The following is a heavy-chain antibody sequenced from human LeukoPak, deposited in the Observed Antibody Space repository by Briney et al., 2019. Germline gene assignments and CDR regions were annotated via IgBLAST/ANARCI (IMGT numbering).Heavy chain of an antibody. CDR1: GLSVSSNF. V-gene: IGHV3-23*01. CDR3: AKEEGYRSIWYLFDY. J-gene: IGHJ4*02. Sequence: GGSLRLSCAATGLSVSSNFMNWVRQAPGTGLEWVSTISGSGGTTYYADSVKGRFTISRDNSKNTVFLQMNSLRAEDTAVYYCAKEEGYRSIWYLFDYWGQGTLVTVSS. D-gene: IGHD6-13*01. CDR2: ISGSGGTT.